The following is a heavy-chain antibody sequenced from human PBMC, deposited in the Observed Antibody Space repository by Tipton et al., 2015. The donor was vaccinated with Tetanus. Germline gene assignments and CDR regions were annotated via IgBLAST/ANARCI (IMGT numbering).Heavy chain of an antibody. V-gene: IGHV4-59*12. Sequence: GLVKPSETLSLTCTLSGGSISNYYWSWIRQPPGKGLEWIGYIYYSGSTYYNPSLKSRVTISVDTSKNQFSLKLSSVTAADTAVYYCARGSGELSFARAGFDYWGQGTLVTVSS. CDR3: ARGSGELSFARAGFDY. J-gene: IGHJ4*02. D-gene: IGHD3-16*02. CDR2: IYYSGST. CDR1: GGSISNYY.